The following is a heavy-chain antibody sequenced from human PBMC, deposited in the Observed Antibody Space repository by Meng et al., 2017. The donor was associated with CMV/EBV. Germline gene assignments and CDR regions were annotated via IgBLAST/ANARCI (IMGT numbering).Heavy chain of an antibody. D-gene: IGHD4-17*01. V-gene: IGHV2-5*02. J-gene: IGHJ4*02. Sequence: TTSGVAVGWIRQPPREALEWLALVYWDDDKRYSPSLRTRLTITKDTSKSQVVLTMTNMDPVDTATYYCAHLDSDYDDYGRAGGYFDYWGQGTLVTVSS. CDR3: AHLDSDYDDYGRAGGYFDY. CDR1: TTSGVA. CDR2: VYWDDDK.